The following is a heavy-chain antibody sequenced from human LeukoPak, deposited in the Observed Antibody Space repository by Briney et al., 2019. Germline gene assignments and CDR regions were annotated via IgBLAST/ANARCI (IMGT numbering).Heavy chain of an antibody. D-gene: IGHD6-13*01. Sequence: GGSLRLSCAASGFTFSSYSMNWVRQAPGKGLEWVSYISSSSSTIYYADSVKGRFTISRDNSKNTLYLQMNSLRAEDTAVYYCAKVRIAAAGRRDPYYFDYWGQGTLVTVSS. CDR3: AKVRIAAAGRRDPYYFDY. CDR1: GFTFSSYS. CDR2: ISSSSSTI. V-gene: IGHV3-48*01. J-gene: IGHJ4*02.